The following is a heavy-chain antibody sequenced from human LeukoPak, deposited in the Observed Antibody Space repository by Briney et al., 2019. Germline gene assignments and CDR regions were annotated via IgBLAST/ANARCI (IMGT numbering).Heavy chain of an antibody. Sequence: YYSGSTYYNPSLKSRVTISVDPSKNQFSLTLSSVTAADTAVYYCARYIVVVPAAMGPHDAFDIWGQGTMVTVSS. J-gene: IGHJ3*02. V-gene: IGHV4-39*01. CDR3: ARYIVVVPAAMGPHDAFDI. D-gene: IGHD2-2*01. CDR2: YYSGST.